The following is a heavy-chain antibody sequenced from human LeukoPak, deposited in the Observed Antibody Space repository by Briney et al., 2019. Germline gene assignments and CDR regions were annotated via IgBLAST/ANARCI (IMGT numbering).Heavy chain of an antibody. CDR3: ARGAGVFVY. D-gene: IGHD3-10*01. Sequence: SETLSLTCTVSVGSIISGVYYWSSIRHHPGKGLEWIGYIYYSGRPYYKPSLKSRVTLSVDTSKTQFSLKLSSVTAADTAVYYCARGAGVFVYWGQGTMVTVCS. CDR1: VGSIISGVYY. J-gene: IGHJ4*02. CDR2: IYYSGRP. V-gene: IGHV4-31*03.